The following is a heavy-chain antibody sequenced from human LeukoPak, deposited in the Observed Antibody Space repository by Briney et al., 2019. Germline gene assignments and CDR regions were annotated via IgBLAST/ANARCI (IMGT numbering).Heavy chain of an antibody. D-gene: IGHD3-9*01. Sequence: GESLKISCKGSGYSFTSYRIGWVRQMPGKGLEWMGIIYPGDSDTRYSPSFQGQVTISADKSISTAYLQWSSLKASDTAMYYCARLTYDILTGAPGSMDVWGKGTTVTVSS. CDR1: GYSFTSYR. J-gene: IGHJ6*03. V-gene: IGHV5-51*01. CDR3: ARLTYDILTGAPGSMDV. CDR2: IYPGDSDT.